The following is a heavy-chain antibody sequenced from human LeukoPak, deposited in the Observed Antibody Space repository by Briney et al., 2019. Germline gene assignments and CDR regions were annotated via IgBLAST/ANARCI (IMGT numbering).Heavy chain of an antibody. CDR2: IYSDGRTT. D-gene: IGHD6-19*01. J-gene: IGHJ5*02. CDR1: GFTISSNC. Sequence: GGSLRLSCAASGFTISSNCMHWVRQAPGRGLEWVAVIYSDGRTTYYADSANGRFTISRDDSKSTLYLQMNSLRHEDTAVYYCVRDLRSGAVAGWFVPWGQGTLVTVSS. V-gene: IGHV3-33*08. CDR3: VRDLRSGAVAGWFVP.